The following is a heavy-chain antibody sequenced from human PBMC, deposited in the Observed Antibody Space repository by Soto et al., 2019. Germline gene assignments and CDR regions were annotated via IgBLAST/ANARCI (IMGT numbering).Heavy chain of an antibody. Sequence: EASVKVSCKTSEYTFTDNYIYWIRQAPGQGLEWMGWLNPNSGATDFAQRFQGRVTLTSDTSISTAYMELNRLTSDDTAVFYCARQSCGSTSCFYDYWGPGTLVTVS. CDR3: ARQSCGSTSCFYDY. J-gene: IGHJ4*02. V-gene: IGHV1-2*02. D-gene: IGHD2-2*01. CDR2: LNPNSGAT. CDR1: EYTFTDNY.